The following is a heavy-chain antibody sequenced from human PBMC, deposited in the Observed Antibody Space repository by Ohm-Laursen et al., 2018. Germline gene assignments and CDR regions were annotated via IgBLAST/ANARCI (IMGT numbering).Heavy chain of an antibody. V-gene: IGHV4-59*08. J-gene: IGHJ4*02. CDR1: GGSISSYY. CDR2: IYYSGST. D-gene: IGHD6-19*01. CDR3: ARLTGSGWHLYYFDY. Sequence: PSETLSLTCTVSGGSISSYYWSWIRQPPGKGLEWIGYIYYSGSTNYNPSLKSRVTISVDTSKNQFSLKLSSVTAADTAVYYCARLTGSGWHLYYFDYWGQGTLVTVSS.